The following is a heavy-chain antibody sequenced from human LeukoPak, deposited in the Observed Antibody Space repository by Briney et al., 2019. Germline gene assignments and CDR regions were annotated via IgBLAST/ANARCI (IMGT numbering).Heavy chain of an antibody. V-gene: IGHV3-21*01. CDR1: GFTFSSYS. CDR2: ISSSSSHI. D-gene: IGHD6-19*01. J-gene: IGHJ4*02. Sequence: PGGSLRLSCAASGFTFSSYSMNWVRQAPGKGLEWVSSISSSSSHIYYADSVKGRFTMSRDNAKNSLYLQMNSLRAEDTAVYYCARTDSSGWFTDPYYFDYWGQGTLVTVSS. CDR3: ARTDSSGWFTDPYYFDY.